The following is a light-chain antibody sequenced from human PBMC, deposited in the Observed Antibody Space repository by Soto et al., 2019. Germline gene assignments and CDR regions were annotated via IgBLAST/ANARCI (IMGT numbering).Light chain of an antibody. Sequence: QSVLTQPASVSGSPGQSITISCAGTSSDIGDYNYVSWYQQHPGKAPKLMIYEVSHRPSGISNRFSGSKSGNTASLTISGLQAEDEADYYCSSFTNSFTLVFGGGTKVTVL. CDR2: EVS. J-gene: IGLJ3*02. CDR3: SSFTNSFTLV. CDR1: SSDIGDYNY. V-gene: IGLV2-14*01.